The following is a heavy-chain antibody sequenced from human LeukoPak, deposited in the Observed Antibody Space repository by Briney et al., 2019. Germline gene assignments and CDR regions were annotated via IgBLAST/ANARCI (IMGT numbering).Heavy chain of an antibody. CDR2: ISYDGSNK. CDR1: GFTFSSYG. J-gene: IGHJ4*02. D-gene: IGHD3-16*02. V-gene: IGHV3-30*18. Sequence: GGSLRLSCAASGFTFSSYGMHWVRQAPGKGLDWVAVISYDGSNKYYADSVKGRFTISRDNSKNTLYLQMNSLRAEDTAVYYCAKDQHTYYDYVWGSYRPPYFDYWGQGTLVTVSS. CDR3: AKDQHTYYDYVWGSYRPPYFDY.